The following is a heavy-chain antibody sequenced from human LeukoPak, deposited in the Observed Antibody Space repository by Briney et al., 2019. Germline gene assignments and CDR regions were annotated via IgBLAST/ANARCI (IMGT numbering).Heavy chain of an antibody. J-gene: IGHJ4*02. CDR3: ARSYGSGSYSSPFDY. CDR1: GGSISSSNW. CDR2: IYHSGST. V-gene: IGHV4-4*02. Sequence: SETLSLTCDVSGGSISSSNWWSWVRQPPGKGLEWIGEIYHSGSTNYNPSLKSRVTISVDKSKNQFSLKLSSVTAADTAVYYCARSYGSGSYSSPFDYWGQGTLVTVSS. D-gene: IGHD3-10*01.